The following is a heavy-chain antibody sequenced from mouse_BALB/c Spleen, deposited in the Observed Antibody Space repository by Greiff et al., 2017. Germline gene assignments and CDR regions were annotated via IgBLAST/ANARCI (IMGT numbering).Heavy chain of an antibody. CDR1: GYSITSGYY. D-gene: IGHD2-3*01. CDR2: ISYDGSN. J-gene: IGHJ4*01. Sequence: DVQLQESGPGLVKPSQSLSLTCSVTGYSITSGYYWNWIRQFPGNKLEWMGYISYDGSNNYNPSLKNRISITRDTSKNQFFLKLNSVTTEDTATYYCAKADGYSYAMDYWGQGTSVTVSS. CDR3: AKADGYSYAMDY. V-gene: IGHV3-6*02.